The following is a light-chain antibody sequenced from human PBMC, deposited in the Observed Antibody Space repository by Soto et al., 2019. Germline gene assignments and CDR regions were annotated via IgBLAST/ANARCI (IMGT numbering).Light chain of an antibody. CDR1: NSDVGGYKY. J-gene: IGLJ2*01. Sequence: QSALTQPPSASGSPGQSVAISCTGTNSDVGGYKYVSWYQHHPGKVPKLMIYEVTKRPSGVPDRFSGSKSGNTASLTVSGLQAEDEAEYYCSSYTSNYIVVLGGGTKVTVL. CDR3: SSYTSNYIVV. CDR2: EVT. V-gene: IGLV2-8*01.